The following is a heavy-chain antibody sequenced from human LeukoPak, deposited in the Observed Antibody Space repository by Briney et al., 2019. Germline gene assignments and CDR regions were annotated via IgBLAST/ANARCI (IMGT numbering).Heavy chain of an antibody. CDR2: ISYDGSNK. J-gene: IGHJ4*02. Sequence: GGSLRLSCAAPGFTFSSYAMHWVRQAPGKGLEWVAVISYDGSNKYYADSVKGRFTISRDNSKNTLYLQMNSLRAEDTAVYYCARDLAAAGTELDYWGQGTLVTVSS. D-gene: IGHD6-13*01. CDR1: GFTFSSYA. V-gene: IGHV3-30*04. CDR3: ARDLAAAGTELDY.